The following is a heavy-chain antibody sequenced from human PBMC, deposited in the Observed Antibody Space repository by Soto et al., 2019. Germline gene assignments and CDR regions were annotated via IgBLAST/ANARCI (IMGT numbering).Heavy chain of an antibody. V-gene: IGHV3-33*01. Sequence: QVQLVESGGGVVQPGRSLRLSCAASGFTFSSYGMQWVRQAPGKGLEWVAVIWYDGSNKYYVDSVKGRFTISRDNSKNTLYLQMNSLRPEDTAIYYCARAEDTPTAYYYYGMDVWGQGPTVTVSS. D-gene: IGHD5-18*01. CDR3: ARAEDTPTAYYYYGMDV. CDR2: IWYDGSNK. CDR1: GFTFSSYG. J-gene: IGHJ6*02.